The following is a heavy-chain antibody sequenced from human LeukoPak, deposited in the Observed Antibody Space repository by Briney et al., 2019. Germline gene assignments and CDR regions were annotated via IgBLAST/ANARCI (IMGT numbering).Heavy chain of an antibody. J-gene: IGHJ4*02. CDR3: AKDKRIELWLQLDY. CDR1: GFTFHDYA. V-gene: IGHV3-43*02. CDR2: ISGDGVTT. D-gene: IGHD3-16*01. Sequence: GGSLRLSCTASGFTFHDYAMHWVRQAPGKGLEWVSLISGDGVTTHYADSVKGRFTVFRDSSTNSLYLQMNSLRAEDTAFYYCAKDKRIELWLQLDYWGQGTLATVSS.